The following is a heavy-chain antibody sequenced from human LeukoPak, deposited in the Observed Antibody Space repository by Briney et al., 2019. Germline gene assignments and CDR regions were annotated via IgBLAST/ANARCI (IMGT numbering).Heavy chain of an antibody. D-gene: IGHD6-19*01. CDR2: INPNSGGT. J-gene: IGHJ4*02. Sequence: ASVKVSCKASGYTSTGYYMHWVRQAPGQGLEWMGWINPNSGGTKYAQKVQGRATMTRDTSISTAYMELSRLTSDDTAVYYCASGGERYSSGWYGDYWGQGTLVTVSS. CDR1: GYTSTGYY. CDR3: ASGGERYSSGWYGDY. V-gene: IGHV1-2*02.